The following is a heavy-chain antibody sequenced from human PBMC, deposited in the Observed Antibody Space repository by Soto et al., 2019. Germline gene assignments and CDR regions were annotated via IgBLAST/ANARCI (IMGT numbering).Heavy chain of an antibody. J-gene: IGHJ6*03. V-gene: IGHV3-15*01. Sequence: EVQLVESGGGLVKPGGSLRLSCAASGFTFSNAWMSWVRQAPGKGLEWVGSIKSKTDGGTTDYAAPVKGRFTISRDDSKNTLYLQMNSLKTEDTAVYYCTTDAHYHILTGYLGYNYYYYYMDVWGKGTTVTVSS. CDR3: TTDAHYHILTGYLGYNYYYYYMDV. D-gene: IGHD3-9*01. CDR2: IKSKTDGGTT. CDR1: GFTFSNAW.